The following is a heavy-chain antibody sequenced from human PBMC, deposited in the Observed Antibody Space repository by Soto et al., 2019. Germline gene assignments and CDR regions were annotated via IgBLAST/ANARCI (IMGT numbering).Heavy chain of an antibody. CDR3: ARDSLGVPTDFDN. CDR1: GFSFSTYG. CDR2: MWSNGNK. V-gene: IGHV3-33*01. J-gene: IGHJ4*02. D-gene: IGHD2-8*01. Sequence: QVQLVESGGGVVQPGRSLTLSCAASGFSFSTYGMHWIRQAPGKGLEWVAVMWSNGNKNYADSVKGRFTISRDTSQNILFLQMDSLRAEDTAVYYCARDSLGVPTDFDNWGQGTLVTVSS.